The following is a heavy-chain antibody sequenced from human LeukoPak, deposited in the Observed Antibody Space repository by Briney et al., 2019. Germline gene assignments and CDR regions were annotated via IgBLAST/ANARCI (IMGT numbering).Heavy chain of an antibody. V-gene: IGHV4-34*01. CDR2: INHSGST. Sequence: PSETLSLTCAVYGGSFSGYYWSWIRQPPGKGLEWIGEINHSGSTNYNPSLKSRVTISVDTSKNQISLKLSSVTAADTAVYYCARHRFASPLDSWGQGTLVTVS. D-gene: IGHD2-21*01. J-gene: IGHJ4*02. CDR3: ARHRFASPLDS. CDR1: GGSFSGYY.